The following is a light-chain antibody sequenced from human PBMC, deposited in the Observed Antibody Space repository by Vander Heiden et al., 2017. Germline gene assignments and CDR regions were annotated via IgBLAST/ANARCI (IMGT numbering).Light chain of an antibody. CDR3: QNFGSSQGFT. V-gene: IGKV3-20*01. J-gene: IGKJ2*01. Sequence: EIVLTQSPGTLSLSPGDTATLTCRARQIVGSTYLAWYQQKPGQAPRLLMYAAATRATGIPDRFSGSGSGTDFTLTISRLEPEDFAVYYCQNFGSSQGFTFGQGTKLEFK. CDR1: QIVGSTY. CDR2: AAA.